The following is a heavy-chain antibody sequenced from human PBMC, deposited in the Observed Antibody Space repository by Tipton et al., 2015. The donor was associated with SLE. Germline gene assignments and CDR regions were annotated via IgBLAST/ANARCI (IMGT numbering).Heavy chain of an antibody. CDR1: GGSFSGYH. CDR2: IADTGSP. CDR3: AGAWQGYCSGGTCYVLDY. Sequence: TLSLTCAVYGGSFSGYHWTWIRQPPGQGLEWIGEIADTGSPNYNPSLKSRVTISLDTSQSQFSLILNSLTAADTAVYYCAGAWQGYCSGGTCYVLDYWGQGTLVTVSS. V-gene: IGHV4-34*01. D-gene: IGHD2-15*01. J-gene: IGHJ4*02.